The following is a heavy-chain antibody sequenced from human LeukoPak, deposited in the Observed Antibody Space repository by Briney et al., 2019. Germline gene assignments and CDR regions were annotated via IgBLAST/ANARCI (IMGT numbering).Heavy chain of an antibody. CDR1: GYSISSGYY. D-gene: IGHD6-19*01. J-gene: IGHJ4*02. V-gene: IGHV4-38-2*01. CDR3: ARAIIAVAGVYYFDY. Sequence: SETLSLTCAVSGYSISSGYYWGWIRPPPGKGLEWMGSIYHSGSTYYNPSLNSRVTISVDTSKNQSALKLSSVTAADLAVYYCARAIIAVAGVYYFDYWGQRTLVTVSS. CDR2: IYHSGST.